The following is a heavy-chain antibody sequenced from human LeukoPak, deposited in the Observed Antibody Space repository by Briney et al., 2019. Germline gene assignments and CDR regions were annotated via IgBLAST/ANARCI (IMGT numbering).Heavy chain of an antibody. J-gene: IGHJ5*02. CDR3: ARDLAKVPGVVAAPGWGFDP. Sequence: ASVKVSCKASGYTFTNYYIHWVRQAPGQGLEWMGIINPSDGSTGYAQKFQGRVTMARDTSTSTVYMELSSLRSEDTAVYYCARDLAKVPGVVAAPGWGFDPWGQGTLVTVSS. D-gene: IGHD2-15*01. CDR2: INPSDGST. V-gene: IGHV1-46*01. CDR1: GYTFTNYY.